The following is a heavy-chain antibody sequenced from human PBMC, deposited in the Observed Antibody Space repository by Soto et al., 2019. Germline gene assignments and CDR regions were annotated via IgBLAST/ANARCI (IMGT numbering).Heavy chain of an antibody. J-gene: IGHJ4*02. V-gene: IGHV1-69*12. CDR2: IIPMYGTT. CDR3: ARIGILDWIDDY. CDR1: GGTFRSYV. D-gene: IGHD1-1*01. Sequence: QVQLVQSGAEVKKPGSSVKVSCKASGGTFRSYVTSWVRQAPGQGLEWLGGIIPMYGTTYYAQTFQGRVTISADESTSTAFMELSSLRSEDTAVYYCARIGILDWIDDYWGQGTLVTVSS.